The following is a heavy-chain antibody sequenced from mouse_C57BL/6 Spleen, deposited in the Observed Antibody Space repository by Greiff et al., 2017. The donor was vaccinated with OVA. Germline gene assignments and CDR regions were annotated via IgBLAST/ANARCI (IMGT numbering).Heavy chain of an antibody. V-gene: IGHV5-9*01. D-gene: IGHD2-4*01. Sequence: DVHLVESGGGLVKPGGSLKLSCAASGFTFSSYTMSWVRQTPEKRLEWVATISGGGGNTYYPDSVKGRFTISRDNAKNTLYLQMSSLRSEDTALYYCARNDYDEYFDYWGQGTTLTVSS. CDR1: GFTFSSYT. CDR2: ISGGGGNT. J-gene: IGHJ2*01. CDR3: ARNDYDEYFDY.